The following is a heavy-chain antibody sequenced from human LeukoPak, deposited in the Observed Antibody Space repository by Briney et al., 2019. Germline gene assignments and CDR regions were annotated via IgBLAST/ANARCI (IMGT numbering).Heavy chain of an antibody. CDR2: IYYSGST. V-gene: IGHV4-59*01. CDR1: GGSISSYY. Sequence: SETLSLTCTVSGGSISSYYWSWIRQPPGKGLEWIGYIYYSGSTNYNPSLKSRVTISVDTSKNQFSLKLSSVTAADTAVYYCARLAARLFDYWGQGTLVTVSS. D-gene: IGHD6-6*01. J-gene: IGHJ4*02. CDR3: ARLAARLFDY.